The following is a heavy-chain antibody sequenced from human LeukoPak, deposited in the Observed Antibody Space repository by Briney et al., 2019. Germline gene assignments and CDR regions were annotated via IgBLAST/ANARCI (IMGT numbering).Heavy chain of an antibody. D-gene: IGHD6-6*01. V-gene: IGHV4-34*01. CDR2: INHSGRT. J-gene: IGHJ6*03. CDR1: GGSFSGYY. CDR3: ARLRIAARLYYYYYMDV. Sequence: SETLSLTCAVYGGSFSGYYWSWIRQPPGKGLEWIGEINHSGRTNYNPSLKSRVTISVDTSKNQFSLKLSSVTAADTAVYYCARLRIAARLYYYYYMDVWGKGTTVTVSS.